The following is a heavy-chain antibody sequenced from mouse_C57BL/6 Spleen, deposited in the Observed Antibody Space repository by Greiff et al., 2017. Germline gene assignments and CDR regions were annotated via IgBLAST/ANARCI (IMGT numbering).Heavy chain of an antibody. D-gene: IGHD1-1*02. CDR3: ARDGDAVGAMDY. CDR1: GYSITSGYY. Sequence: EVQVVESGPGLVKPSQSLSLTCSVTGYSITSGYYWNWIRQFPGNKLEWMGYISYDGSNNYNPSLKNRISITRDTSKNQFFLKLNSVTTEDTATYYCARDGDAVGAMDYWGQGTSVTVSS. CDR2: ISYDGSN. J-gene: IGHJ4*01. V-gene: IGHV3-6*01.